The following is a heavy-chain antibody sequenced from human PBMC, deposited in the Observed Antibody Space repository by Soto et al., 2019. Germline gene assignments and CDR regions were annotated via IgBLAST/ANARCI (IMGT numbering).Heavy chain of an antibody. CDR1: GFTFSNAW. V-gene: IGHV3-15*07. J-gene: IGHJ6*02. D-gene: IGHD3-10*01. CDR2: IKSKTDGGTT. Sequence: GGSLRLSCAASGFTFSNAWMNWVRQAPGKGLEWVGRIKSKTDGGTTDYAAPVKGRFTISRDDSKNTLYLQMNSLKTEDTAVYYCTTGQGRRGYYYYYGMDVWGQGTTVTVSS. CDR3: TTGQGRRGYYYYYGMDV.